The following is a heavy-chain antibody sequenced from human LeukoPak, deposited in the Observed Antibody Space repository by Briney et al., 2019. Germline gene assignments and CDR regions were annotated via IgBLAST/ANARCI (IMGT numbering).Heavy chain of an antibody. CDR2: IKSKTDGGTT. D-gene: IGHD5-24*01. V-gene: IGHV3-15*01. CDR3: TTAPLGSGWLIDY. Sequence: PGGSLTLSCAAPGFTFSNAWMSWLRQAPGKGPEWLGRIKSKTDGGTTDYAAPVKGRFTISRDYSKNTLYLQMNSLKTEDTAVYYCTTAPLGSGWLIDYWGQGTLVTVSS. J-gene: IGHJ4*02. CDR1: GFTFSNAW.